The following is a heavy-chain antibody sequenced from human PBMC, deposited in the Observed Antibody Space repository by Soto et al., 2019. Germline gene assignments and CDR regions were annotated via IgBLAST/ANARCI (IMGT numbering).Heavy chain of an antibody. J-gene: IGHJ5*02. Sequence: GASVKVSCKASGYTFTGYYMHWLRQAPGQGLEWMGWINPNSGGTNYAQKFQGWVTMTRDTSISTAYMELSRLRSDDTAVYYCARAPFYNWNHPNWFDPWGQGTLVTVSS. CDR3: ARAPFYNWNHPNWFDP. CDR2: INPNSGGT. CDR1: GYTFTGYY. D-gene: IGHD1-1*01. V-gene: IGHV1-2*04.